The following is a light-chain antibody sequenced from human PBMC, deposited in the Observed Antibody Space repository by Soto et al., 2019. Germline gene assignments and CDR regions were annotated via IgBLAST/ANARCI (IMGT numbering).Light chain of an antibody. CDR3: QQYVSSPWT. Sequence: EIVLTQSPGTLSLSPGEGVTLSCRASQSIINNFLAWYQQKPGQAPRLLIYGASSRATGIPDRFGGSGSGTDFPLTISRLEPEDFAVYYCQQYVSSPWTFGQGTKVEIK. J-gene: IGKJ1*01. CDR1: QSIINNF. CDR2: GAS. V-gene: IGKV3-20*01.